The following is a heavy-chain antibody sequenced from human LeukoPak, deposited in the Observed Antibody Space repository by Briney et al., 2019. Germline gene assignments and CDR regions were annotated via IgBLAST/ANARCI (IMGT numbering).Heavy chain of an antibody. CDR2: MNIEGTIL. V-gene: IGHV3-74*01. CDR1: GFTFTNSY. J-gene: IGHJ4*02. D-gene: IGHD1-20*01. CDR3: VRVTTNWYGVDC. Sequence: GGSLRPSCAASGFTFTNSYMHCVRQAPGKGLEWRSYMNIEGTILGHADSVKGRFTISRDNARGTLHLQMNRLRDDDTVVYLCVRVTTNWYGVDCWGRGTLVTVSS.